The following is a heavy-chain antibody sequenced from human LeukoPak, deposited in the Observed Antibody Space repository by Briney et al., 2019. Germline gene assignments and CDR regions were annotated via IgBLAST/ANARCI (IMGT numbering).Heavy chain of an antibody. J-gene: IGHJ3*01. CDR1: GFTFGNSW. Sequence: GGSLRLSCAASGFTFGNSWVHWVRQAPGKGLVWVSLINADGSTATYADSEKGRFTISRDNARNTLSLQMNSLTIEDTAVYYCVVVVEPPDSDGFDVWGQGTMIIVSS. CDR2: INADGSTA. V-gene: IGHV3-74*01. CDR3: VVVVEPPDSDGFDV. D-gene: IGHD1-14*01.